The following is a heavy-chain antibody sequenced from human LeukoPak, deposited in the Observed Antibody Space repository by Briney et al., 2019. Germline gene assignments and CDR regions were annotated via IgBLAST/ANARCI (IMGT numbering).Heavy chain of an antibody. J-gene: IGHJ4*02. CDR1: GFTFSSKS. V-gene: IGHV3-21*01. CDR2: ISPTSSYI. Sequence: GGSLRLSCEASGFTFSSKSMNWVHQAPGKGLEWVSSISPTSSYIYYADSVKGRFTISRDNAKNSLYLQMNSLRAEDTAVYYCAISTYTGSISYYDYWGQGTLVTVSS. CDR3: AISTYTGSISYYDY. D-gene: IGHD2-2*01.